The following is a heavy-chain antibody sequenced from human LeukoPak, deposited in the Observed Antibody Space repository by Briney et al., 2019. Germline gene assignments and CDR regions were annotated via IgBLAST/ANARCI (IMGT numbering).Heavy chain of an antibody. CDR3: ARGFAAMVRGVVLDF. D-gene: IGHD3-10*01. V-gene: IGHV4-34*01. CDR2: INHSGST. Sequence: SETLSLTCAVYGGSFSGYYWSWIRQPPGKGLEWIGEINHSGSTNYNPSLKSRVTISVDTSKNQFSLKLSSVTAADTAVYHCARGFAAMVRGVVLDFWGQGTLVTVSS. CDR1: GGSFSGYY. J-gene: IGHJ4*02.